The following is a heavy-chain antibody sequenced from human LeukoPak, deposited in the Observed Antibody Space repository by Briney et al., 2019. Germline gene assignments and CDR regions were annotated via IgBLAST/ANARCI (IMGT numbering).Heavy chain of an antibody. V-gene: IGHV4-59*01. J-gene: IGHJ5*02. CDR1: GGSISSYY. D-gene: IGHD4-17*01. CDR2: IYYSGST. CDR3: AREGLGYGDYGFDP. Sequence: PSETLSLTCTVSGGSISSYYWSWIRQPPGKGLEWIGYIYYSGSTNYNPSLKSRVTISVDTSKNQFSLKPSSVTAADTAVYYCAREGLGYGDYGFDPWGQGTLVTVSS.